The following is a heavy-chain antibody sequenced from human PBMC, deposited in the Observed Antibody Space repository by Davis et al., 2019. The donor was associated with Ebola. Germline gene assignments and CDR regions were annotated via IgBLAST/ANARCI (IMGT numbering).Heavy chain of an antibody. CDR1: GFTFSSYG. CDR2: IRYDGSNK. V-gene: IGHV3-30*02. D-gene: IGHD2-15*01. Sequence: GGSLRLSCAASGFTFSSYGMHWVRQAPGKGLEWVSFIRYDGSNKYYADSVKGRFTISRDNSKNSLYLQMNSLRPDDTALYYCAEDRGKSGYPEAFDMWGQGTMVTVSS. CDR3: AEDRGKSGYPEAFDM. J-gene: IGHJ3*02.